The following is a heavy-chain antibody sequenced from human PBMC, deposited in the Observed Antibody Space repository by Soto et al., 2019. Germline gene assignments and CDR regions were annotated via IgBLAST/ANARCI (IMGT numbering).Heavy chain of an antibody. CDR2: IYYSGST. CDR1: GGSISSSSYY. V-gene: IGHV4-39*01. D-gene: IGHD2-15*01. Sequence: SETLSLTCTFSGGSISSSSYYWGWIRQPPGRGLEWIGSIYYSGSTYYNPSLKSRVTISVDTSKNQFSLKLSSVTAADTAVYYCARHTPAISISDHWGQGTLVTVSS. CDR3: ARHTPAISISDH. J-gene: IGHJ4*02.